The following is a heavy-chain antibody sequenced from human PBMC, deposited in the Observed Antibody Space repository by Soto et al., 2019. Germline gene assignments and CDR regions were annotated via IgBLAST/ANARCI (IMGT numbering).Heavy chain of an antibody. CDR3: AKTPVEIYDSSGYSFDH. CDR2: ITSSGGGT. Sequence: PGGSLRLSCITSGFSFGNYAMSWVRQAPGKGLEWVSTITSSGGGTYYADSVRGRFSVSRDILRSTMRLQMNNLAAEDSATYYCAKTPVEIYDSSGYSFDHWGQGTMVTVSS. D-gene: IGHD3-22*01. V-gene: IGHV3-23*01. CDR1: GFSFGNYA. J-gene: IGHJ4*02.